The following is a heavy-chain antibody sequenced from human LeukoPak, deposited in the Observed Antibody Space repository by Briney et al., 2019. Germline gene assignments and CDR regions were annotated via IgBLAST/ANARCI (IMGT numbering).Heavy chain of an antibody. CDR1: GFTFSDYY. D-gene: IGHD4-23*01. Sequence: GGSLRLSCAASGFTFSDYYMSWVRQAPGKGLEWVSAISGSGGSTYYADSVKGRFTISRDNSKNTLYLQMNSLRAEDTAVYYCAKAYGGSRLVDYWGQGTLVTVSS. J-gene: IGHJ4*02. CDR3: AKAYGGSRLVDY. CDR2: ISGSGGST. V-gene: IGHV3-23*01.